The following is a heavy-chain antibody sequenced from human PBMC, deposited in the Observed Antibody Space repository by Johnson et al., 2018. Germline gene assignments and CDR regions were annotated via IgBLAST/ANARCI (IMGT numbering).Heavy chain of an antibody. CDR2: ISHNEIDK. D-gene: IGHD6-19*01. V-gene: IGHV3-30-3*01. CDR3: AREAYSSGRAGIFHI. J-gene: IGHJ3*02. CDR1: GVTLSTSI. Sequence: QVQLVESGGGVVKPGTSLRLSCGVSGVTLSTSIMHWVRQAPGKGLEWVALISHNEIDKQYGDSAKDRFTISRDISKNTVYLQMNSRRVEDTAVYYCAREAYSSGRAGIFHIWGQGTMVTVSS.